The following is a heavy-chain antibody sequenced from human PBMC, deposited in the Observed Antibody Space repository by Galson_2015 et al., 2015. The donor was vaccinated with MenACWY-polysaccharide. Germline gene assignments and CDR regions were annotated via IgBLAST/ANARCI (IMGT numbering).Heavy chain of an antibody. J-gene: IGHJ5*02. Sequence: SLRLSCAASGFTFTSYAMSWVRQAPGKGLEWVSAIRSSGTNTYYADSVKGRFTISRDNSKNTLYLQMNSLRAEDTAVYYCAKDSTDVRSVAGRFDHWGQGTLVTVSS. CDR1: GFTFTSYA. CDR2: IRSSGTNT. D-gene: IGHD3-3*01. CDR3: AKDSTDVRSVAGRFDH. V-gene: IGHV3-23*01.